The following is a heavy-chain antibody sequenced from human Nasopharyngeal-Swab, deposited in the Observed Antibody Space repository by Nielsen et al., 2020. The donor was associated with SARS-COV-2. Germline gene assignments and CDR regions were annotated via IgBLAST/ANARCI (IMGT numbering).Heavy chain of an antibody. Sequence: GESLKISCAASEFTFSSYGMHWVRQAPGKGLEWVAVISYDGSNKYYADSVKGRSTISRDNSKNTLYLQMNSLRAEDTAVFYCAKDASVYGIPYYFDYWGQGTLVTVSS. CDR3: AKDASVYGIPYYFDY. V-gene: IGHV3-30*18. CDR2: ISYDGSNK. J-gene: IGHJ4*02. D-gene: IGHD2-8*01. CDR1: EFTFSSYG.